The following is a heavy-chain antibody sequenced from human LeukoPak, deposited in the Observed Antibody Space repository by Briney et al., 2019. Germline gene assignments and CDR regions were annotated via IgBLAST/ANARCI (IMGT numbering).Heavy chain of an antibody. CDR2: IRYDGSNK. CDR1: GFTFSSYG. V-gene: IGHV3-30*02. D-gene: IGHD3/OR15-3a*01. J-gene: IGHJ5*02. CDR3: AKDGLGGYNWFDP. Sequence: GGSLRLSCAASGFTFSSYGMHWVRQAPGKGLEWVAFIRYDGSNKYYADSVKGRFTISRDNSKNTLYLLMNSLRAEDTAVYYCAKDGLGGYNWFDPWGQGTLVTVSS.